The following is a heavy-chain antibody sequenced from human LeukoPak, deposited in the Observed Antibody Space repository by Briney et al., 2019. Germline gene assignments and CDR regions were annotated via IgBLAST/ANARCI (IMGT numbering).Heavy chain of an antibody. Sequence: PGGSLRLSCAASGFTFSSYAMGWVRQAPGKGLEWVSAISGSGGSTYYADSVKGRFTISRDNSKNTLYLQMNSLRAEDTAVYYCAKGIGYCSSTSCPNWFDPWGQGTLVTVSS. J-gene: IGHJ5*02. V-gene: IGHV3-23*01. CDR2: ISGSGGST. D-gene: IGHD2-2*01. CDR1: GFTFSSYA. CDR3: AKGIGYCSSTSCPNWFDP.